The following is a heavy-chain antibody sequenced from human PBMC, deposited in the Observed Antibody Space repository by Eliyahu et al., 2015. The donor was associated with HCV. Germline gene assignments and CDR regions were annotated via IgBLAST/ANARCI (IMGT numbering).Heavy chain of an antibody. CDR2: IWYXGSXK. J-gene: IGHJ1*01. CDR1: GXTFSSYG. D-gene: IGHD4-23*01. V-gene: IGHV3-33*01. CDR3: ARDGSAVTTVVTGYFQH. Sequence: QVQLVESGGGVVQPGRSLRLSCAASGXTFSSYGMXWVRQAPGKGLEXVAVIWYXGSXKYYADSVKGRFTISRDNSKNTLYLQMNSLRAEDTAVYYCARDGSAVTTVVTGYFQHWGQGTLVTVSS.